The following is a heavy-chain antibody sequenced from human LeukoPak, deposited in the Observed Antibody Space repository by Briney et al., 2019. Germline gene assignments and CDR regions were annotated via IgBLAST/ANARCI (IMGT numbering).Heavy chain of an antibody. Sequence: PGGSLRLSCAASGFTFSGSAMHWVRQASGKGLEWVGRIRSKANSYATAYAASVKGRFTISRDDSKNTAYLQMNSLKAEDTAVYYCTRLPPYSPAQDYYYMDVWGKGTTVTVSS. V-gene: IGHV3-73*01. J-gene: IGHJ6*03. CDR2: IRSKANSYAT. CDR3: TRLPPYSPAQDYYYMDV. D-gene: IGHD2-2*01. CDR1: GFTFSGSA.